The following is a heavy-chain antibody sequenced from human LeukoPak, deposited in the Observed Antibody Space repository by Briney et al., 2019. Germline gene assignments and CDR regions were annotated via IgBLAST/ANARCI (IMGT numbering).Heavy chain of an antibody. V-gene: IGHV3-11*04. CDR2: ISSSGSTI. CDR3: ARDPYSGSYGNNYYYYMDV. D-gene: IGHD5-12*01. Sequence: LSLTCAVYGGSFSGYYRSWIRQPPGKGLEWVSYISSSGSTIYYADSVKGRFTISRDNAKNSLYLQMNSLRAEDTAVYYCARDPYSGSYGNNYYYYMDVWGKGTTVTISS. J-gene: IGHJ6*03. CDR1: GGSFSGYY.